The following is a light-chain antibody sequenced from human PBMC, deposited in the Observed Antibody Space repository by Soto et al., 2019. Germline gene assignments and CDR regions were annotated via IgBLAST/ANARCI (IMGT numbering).Light chain of an antibody. CDR3: QQSYSTPRLT. Sequence: DIEMTQSPSSLSASVGDRVSITCRASQIISTYLNGYQQKPGQAPKLLIYGFSTLQSGVPSRFSGSGSGTDFTLTISSLQPEDFATYYCQQSYSTPRLTFGGGTKVDI. CDR2: GFS. V-gene: IGKV1-39*01. CDR1: QIISTY. J-gene: IGKJ4*01.